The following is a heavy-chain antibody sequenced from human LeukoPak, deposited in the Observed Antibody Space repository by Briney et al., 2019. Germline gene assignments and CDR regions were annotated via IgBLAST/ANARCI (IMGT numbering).Heavy chain of an antibody. Sequence: SQTLSLTCTVSGGSISSGSYYWSWIRQPAGKGLEWIGRIYSSGGTTYNPSLRIRVTISVDTSKNQFSLKLTSVTAADTAVYYCARALGGQLANYYYYYMDVWGEGTTVTVSS. V-gene: IGHV4-61*02. J-gene: IGHJ6*03. CDR2: IYSSGGT. CDR3: ARALGGQLANYYYYYMDV. CDR1: GGSISSGSYY. D-gene: IGHD6-13*01.